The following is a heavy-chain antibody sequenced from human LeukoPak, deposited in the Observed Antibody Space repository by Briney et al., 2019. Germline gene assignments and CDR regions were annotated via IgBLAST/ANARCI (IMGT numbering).Heavy chain of an antibody. CDR3: VRASSTTAAGLFDY. J-gene: IGHJ4*02. CDR2: LYSGGYT. Sequence: GGSLRLSCAASGFTVSSNLMSWVRQAPGKGLEWVSVLYSGGYTVYADSVKGRFTISRDNSENTLYLQMNSLRADDTAVYYCVRASSTTAAGLFDYWGQGTLLTVSS. CDR1: GFTVSSNL. D-gene: IGHD6-13*01. V-gene: IGHV3-53*01.